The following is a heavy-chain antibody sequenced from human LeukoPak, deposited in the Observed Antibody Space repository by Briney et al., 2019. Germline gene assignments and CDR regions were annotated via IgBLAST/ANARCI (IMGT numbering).Heavy chain of an antibody. V-gene: IGHV4-59*01. CDR1: GGSISSYY. CDR2: IYYSGST. J-gene: IGHJ4*02. Sequence: SETLSLTCTVSGGSISSYYWSWIRQPPGKGLEWIGYIYYSGSTNYNPSLKSRVTISVDTSKNQFSLKLSSVTAADTAVYYCAGGGYSYGPSSGDWGQGTLVTVSS. CDR3: AGGGYSYGPSSGD. D-gene: IGHD5-18*01.